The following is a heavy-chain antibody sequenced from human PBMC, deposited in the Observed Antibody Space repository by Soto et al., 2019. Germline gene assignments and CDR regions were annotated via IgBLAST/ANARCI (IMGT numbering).Heavy chain of an antibody. Sequence: QVQLVQSGAEVKKPGASVKVSCKASGYTFTSYAMHWVRQAPGQRLEWMGWINAGYGNTKYSQKFQGRVTITRDTSASTAYMELSSLRSEDTAVYYCARHGTTVTTSFDYWGQGTLVTVSS. D-gene: IGHD4-17*01. CDR2: INAGYGNT. V-gene: IGHV1-3*01. J-gene: IGHJ4*02. CDR1: GYTFTSYA. CDR3: ARHGTTVTTSFDY.